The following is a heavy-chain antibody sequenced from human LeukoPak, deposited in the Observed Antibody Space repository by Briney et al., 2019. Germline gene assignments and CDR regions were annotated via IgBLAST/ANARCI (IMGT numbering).Heavy chain of an antibody. CDR2: INWNGGIT. CDR3: ARDFVGHCSGGSCYHLAFDI. J-gene: IGHJ3*02. Sequence: PGGSLRLSCAVSGFTFDDYGMSWVRQAPGKGLEWVSGINWNGGITGYADSVKGRFTISRDNAKNSLYLQMNSLRAEDTALYYCARDFVGHCSGGSCYHLAFDIWGQGTMVTVSS. CDR1: GFTFDDYG. V-gene: IGHV3-20*04. D-gene: IGHD2-15*01.